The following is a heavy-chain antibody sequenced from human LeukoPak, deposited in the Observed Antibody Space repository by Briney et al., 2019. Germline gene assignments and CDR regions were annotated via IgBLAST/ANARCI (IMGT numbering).Heavy chain of an antibody. CDR3: ASRWGKTSSSSWYVY. J-gene: IGHJ4*02. D-gene: IGHD6-13*01. V-gene: IGHV4-30-4*08. Sequence: SQTLSLTRTVSGGSISSGDYYWSWIRQPPGTGLEWIGYIYYSGSTYYNPSLKSRVTISVDTSKNQFSLKLSSVTAADTAVYYCASRWGKTSSSSWYVYWGQGTLVTVSS. CDR2: IYYSGST. CDR1: GGSISSGDYY.